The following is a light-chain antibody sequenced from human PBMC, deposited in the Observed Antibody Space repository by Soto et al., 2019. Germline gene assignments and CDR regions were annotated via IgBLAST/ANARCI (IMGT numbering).Light chain of an antibody. CDR2: GAS. CDR1: QSVSSSY. V-gene: IGKV3-20*01. Sequence: EIVMTQSPGTLSLSPGEVATLSCRACQSVSSSYLAWYQQKPGQAPRLLIYGASSRATGIPDRFSGSGSGTDFTLTISDVQPEDFAVYYCHQRQSWPRTFGQGTKVDIK. J-gene: IGKJ1*01. CDR3: HQRQSWPRT.